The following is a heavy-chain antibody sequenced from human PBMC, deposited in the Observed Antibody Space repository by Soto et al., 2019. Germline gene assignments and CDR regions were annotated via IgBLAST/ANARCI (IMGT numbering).Heavy chain of an antibody. D-gene: IGHD1-26*01. J-gene: IGHJ6*02. CDR3: AKDQRVGATRSYYYYYYGMDV. CDR2: ISGSGGST. V-gene: IGHV3-23*01. Sequence: EVQLLESGGGLVQPGGSLRLSCAASGFTFSSYAMSWVRQAPGKGLEWVSAISGSGGSTYYADSVKGRFTISRDNSKNTLYLQMNSLRAEDTAVYYCAKDQRVGATRSYYYYYYGMDVWGQGTTVTVSS. CDR1: GFTFSSYA.